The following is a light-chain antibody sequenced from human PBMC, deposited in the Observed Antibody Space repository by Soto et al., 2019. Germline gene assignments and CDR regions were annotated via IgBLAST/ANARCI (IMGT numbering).Light chain of an antibody. Sequence: DIQMTQSPSSLSASIGDRVTITCRASQSISSYLNWYQQKPGIAPKLLIYTASSLQSGVPSRFTGSGSGTDFTLTISRLQPEDFATYYCQQSYSSPHTFGQGTKLEIK. J-gene: IGKJ2*01. V-gene: IGKV1-39*01. CDR2: TAS. CDR3: QQSYSSPHT. CDR1: QSISSY.